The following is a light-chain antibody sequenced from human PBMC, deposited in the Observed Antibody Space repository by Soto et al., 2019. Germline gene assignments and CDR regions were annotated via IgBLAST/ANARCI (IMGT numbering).Light chain of an antibody. J-gene: IGKJ4*01. CDR3: QQYHHWPVT. CDR2: AAS. Sequence: EIVMTQSPATLSVSPGERVTLSCRASQSVTRNLAWYQRTPGQSPRLLISAASSGATGLPSRFSGSGSGTDFTLTISSLQSEDAAVYYCQQYHHWPVTFGGGTKVEIK. V-gene: IGKV3-15*01. CDR1: QSVTRN.